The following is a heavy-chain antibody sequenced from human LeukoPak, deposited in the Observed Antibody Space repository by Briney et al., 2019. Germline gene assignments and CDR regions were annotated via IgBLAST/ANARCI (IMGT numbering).Heavy chain of an antibody. CDR3: ARAGELRYMDV. J-gene: IGHJ6*03. CDR2: IKGIGPTT. Sequence: GGSLRLSCAASRFTFSDYYMSWIRQAPGKGLEWVSTIKGIGPTTYYADSLKGRFTISRDNAKNSLFLQMSSLRADDTAIYYCARAGELRYMDVWGKGTAVTVSS. V-gene: IGHV3-11*04. CDR1: RFTFSDYY. D-gene: IGHD3-16*01.